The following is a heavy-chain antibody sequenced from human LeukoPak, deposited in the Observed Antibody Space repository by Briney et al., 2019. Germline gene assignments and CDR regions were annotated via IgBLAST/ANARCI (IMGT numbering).Heavy chain of an antibody. V-gene: IGHV3-15*01. CDR3: TTAPECGGDCYFY. D-gene: IGHD2-21*02. J-gene: IGHJ4*02. Sequence: PGRSLRLSCAASGFTFNNAWMTWVRQAPGKGLEWVGRIKSRTDGGTTDYAAPVKGRFTISRDDSKNTVYLQMESLKTEDSAVYYCTTAPECGGDCYFYWGQGTLVTVSS. CDR2: IKSRTDGGTT. CDR1: GFTFNNAW.